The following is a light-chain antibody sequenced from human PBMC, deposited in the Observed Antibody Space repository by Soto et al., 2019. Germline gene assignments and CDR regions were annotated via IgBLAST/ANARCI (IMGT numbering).Light chain of an antibody. Sequence: EIVMTQSPATLSVSPGERATLSCRASQSVSNNLAWYQQKPGQAPRLLIYFASTRATGNPAKFSGSGSGTQFTLTVTTLQSEDVAVYYCQHYDEWPLTFGGGTKVETK. CDR1: QSVSNN. CDR3: QHYDEWPLT. J-gene: IGKJ4*01. V-gene: IGKV3-15*01. CDR2: FAS.